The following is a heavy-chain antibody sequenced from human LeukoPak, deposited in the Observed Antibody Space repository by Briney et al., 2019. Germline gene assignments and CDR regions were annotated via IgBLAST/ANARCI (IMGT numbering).Heavy chain of an antibody. D-gene: IGHD2-2*01. V-gene: IGHV1-69*06. CDR2: IIPIFGTA. CDR3: AGTPIVVVPAALPY. J-gene: IGHJ4*02. CDR1: GYTFTSYD. Sequence: ASVKVSCKASGYTFTSYDINWVRQATGQGLEWMGRIIPIFGTANYAQKFQGRVTITADKSTSTAYMELSSLRSEDTAVYYCAGTPIVVVPAALPYWGQGTLVTVSS.